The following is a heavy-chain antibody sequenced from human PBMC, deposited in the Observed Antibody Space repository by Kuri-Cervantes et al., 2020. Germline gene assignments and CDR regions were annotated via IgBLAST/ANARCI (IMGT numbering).Heavy chain of an antibody. V-gene: IGHV3-30-3*01. Sequence: GESLKISCAASGFTFSSYAMHWVRQAPGKGLEWVAVISYDGSNKYYADSVKGRFTISRDNCKNTLYLQMNSLRAEDTAVYYCARAKWERLTYWAYWGQGTLVTVSS. CDR2: ISYDGSNK. CDR1: GFTFSSYA. J-gene: IGHJ4*02. CDR3: ARAKWERLTYWAY. D-gene: IGHD1-26*01.